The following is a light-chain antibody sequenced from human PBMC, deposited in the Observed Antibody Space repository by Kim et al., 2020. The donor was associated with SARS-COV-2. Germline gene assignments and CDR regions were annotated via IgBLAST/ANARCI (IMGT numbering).Light chain of an antibody. J-gene: IGKJ2*01. V-gene: IGKV3-20*01. Sequence: LSPGGRANLSCRASQDVDSKDLTLYQQKRCQSPRVLIFGASSRATDIPDRFSGSGSGTDFTLTISRLEPEDFAVYYCQQSDTSPYTFGQGTKLEI. CDR2: GAS. CDR3: QQSDTSPYT. CDR1: QDVDSKD.